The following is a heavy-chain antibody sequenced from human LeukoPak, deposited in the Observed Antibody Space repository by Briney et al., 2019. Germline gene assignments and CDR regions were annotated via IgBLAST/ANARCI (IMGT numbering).Heavy chain of an antibody. D-gene: IGHD6-19*01. Sequence: KAGGSLRLSCAASGFSFSGAWMNWVRQAPGKGLEWVGRSKRAIDGGTTDYAAPVKGRFTISRDDSKKTFYLQMNSLRSEDTAVYYCAKGAGIVVPGTILHWGQGILVIVSS. V-gene: IGHV3-15*07. J-gene: IGHJ4*02. CDR1: GFSFSGAW. CDR3: AKGAGIVVPGTILH. CDR2: SKRAIDGGTT.